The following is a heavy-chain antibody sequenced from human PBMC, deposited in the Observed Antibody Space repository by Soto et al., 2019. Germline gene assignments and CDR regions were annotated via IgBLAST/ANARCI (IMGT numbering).Heavy chain of an antibody. J-gene: IGHJ4*02. V-gene: IGHV4-4*02. Sequence: QVHLKESGPGLVKPSGTLSLSCAVSGGSIKTDNWWSWVRQSPGKGLEWIGEVYHTGRINYNPSLQSRCSTSIDTSANQFSLDVISVSAADTGVYFCGRKHYHSVSESLGTVSGFDSWGQGTLVTVSS. CDR2: VYHTGRI. CDR1: GGSIKTDNW. CDR3: GRKHYHSVSESLGTVSGFDS. D-gene: IGHD3-3*01.